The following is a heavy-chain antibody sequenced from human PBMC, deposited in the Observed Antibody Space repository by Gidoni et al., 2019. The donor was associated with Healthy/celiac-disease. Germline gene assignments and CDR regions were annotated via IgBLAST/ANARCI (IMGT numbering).Heavy chain of an antibody. CDR1: GYTFTGYY. Sequence: QVQLVQSGAEVKKPGASVKVSCKASGYTFTGYYMHWVRQAPGQGLEWMGCINPNSGGTNYAQKFQGRVTMTRDTSISTAYMELSRLRSDDTAVYYCARHREPASRHRQQLVPFDYWGQGTLVTVSS. D-gene: IGHD6-13*01. CDR3: ARHREPASRHRQQLVPFDY. J-gene: IGHJ4*02. V-gene: IGHV1-2*02. CDR2: INPNSGGT.